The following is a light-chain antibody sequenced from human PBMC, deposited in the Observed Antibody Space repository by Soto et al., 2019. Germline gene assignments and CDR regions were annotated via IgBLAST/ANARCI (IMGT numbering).Light chain of an antibody. V-gene: IGKV3-15*01. Sequence: EAVMTQSPATLSVSPGERPTLSCRASQSVSSNLAWYQQKPGQAPRLLIYDASTRATGIPARFSGSGSGTEFTVPISRLQSEDFAVYYCQQYNTWPLTFGPGTNVYIK. CDR2: DAS. CDR1: QSVSSN. J-gene: IGKJ3*01. CDR3: QQYNTWPLT.